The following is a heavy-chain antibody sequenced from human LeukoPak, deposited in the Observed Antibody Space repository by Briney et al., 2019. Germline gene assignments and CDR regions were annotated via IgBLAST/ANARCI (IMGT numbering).Heavy chain of an antibody. Sequence: GESLKISCKASGYSFPTYWIGWVRQMPGKGLEWMGLIFPGDSDTRYSPSFQGQVTISVDKSFNTAYLQWSSLKASDTAIYYCARSQYRHAFGSWGQGTLVTVSS. J-gene: IGHJ5*01. V-gene: IGHV5-51*01. CDR2: IFPGDSDT. CDR3: ARSQYRHAFGS. D-gene: IGHD5-18*01. CDR1: GYSFPTYW.